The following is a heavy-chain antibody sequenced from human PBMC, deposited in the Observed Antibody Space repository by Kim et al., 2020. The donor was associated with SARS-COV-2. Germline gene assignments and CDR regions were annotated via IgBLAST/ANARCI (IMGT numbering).Heavy chain of an antibody. V-gene: IGHV4-61*01. CDR2: IYYSGST. CDR3: ARASDRVLRAGSDS. J-gene: IGHJ5*01. Sequence: SETLSLTCTVSGGSVSSGSYYWSWIRQPPGKGLEWIGHIYYSGSTNYNPSLKSRVTISVDTSKNQFSLKLSSVTAADTAVYYCARASDRVLRAGSDSRG. D-gene: IGHD3-3*01. CDR1: GGSVSSGSYY.